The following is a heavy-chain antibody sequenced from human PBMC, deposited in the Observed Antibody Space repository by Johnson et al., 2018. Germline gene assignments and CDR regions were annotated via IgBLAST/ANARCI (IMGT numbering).Heavy chain of an antibody. V-gene: IGHV3-21*06. D-gene: IGHD3-16*01. CDR2: ISTTSGYI. Sequence: VQLVESGGGLVKPGVSLRLSCVASGFTFSKYGINWVRQAPVKGLEWVSSISTTSGYIHYADSVKGRFTISRDNAHHSLYLQMNSLTAEDTAVYFCARGGGRNKGGMDVWGQGTTVTVSS. CDR1: GFTFSKYG. CDR3: ARGGGRNKGGMDV. J-gene: IGHJ6*02.